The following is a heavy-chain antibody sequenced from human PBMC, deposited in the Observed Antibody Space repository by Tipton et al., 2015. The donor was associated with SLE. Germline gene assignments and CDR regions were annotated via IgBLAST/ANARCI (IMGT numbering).Heavy chain of an antibody. CDR2: IYHTGNT. D-gene: IGHD6-19*01. CDR1: GGSISSGSYY. V-gene: IGHV4-39*07. Sequence: TLSLTCTVSGGSISSGSYYWGWIRQPPGKGLEWIGEIYHTGNTYYSPSLKSRVTISVDTSKNQFSLKLSSVTAADTAVYYCAREMDSSGPTFDYWGQGTLVTVSS. CDR3: AREMDSSGPTFDY. J-gene: IGHJ4*02.